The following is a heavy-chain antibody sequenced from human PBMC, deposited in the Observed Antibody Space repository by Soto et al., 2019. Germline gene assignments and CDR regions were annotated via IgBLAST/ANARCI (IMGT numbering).Heavy chain of an antibody. V-gene: IGHV3-30*18. CDR2: ISHGGSYK. CDR1: GFSFTTYV. J-gene: IGHJ3*01. Sequence: PGGALRLSCAASGFSFTTYVMHWVRQAPGKGMEGVAVISHGGSYKYYGDAVKGRFRISRDTSKNAVYLEMNSLRPEDTAVYYCAKGLLAIVGTTLPRDAFNLWGQGTMVTVSS. D-gene: IGHD1-26*01. CDR3: AKGLLAIVGTTLPRDAFNL.